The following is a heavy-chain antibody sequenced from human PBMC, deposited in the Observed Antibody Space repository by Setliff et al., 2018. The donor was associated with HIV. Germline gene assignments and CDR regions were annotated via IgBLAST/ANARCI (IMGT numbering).Heavy chain of an antibody. J-gene: IGHJ4*02. V-gene: IGHV3-7*01. D-gene: IGHD2-8*01. Sequence: ETLSLSCAASGFTFSSYWMSWVRQPPGKGLEWVAHIGGDGREKFYLDSVEGRFTISRDNARNSLYLQMNDLRAEDTAVYYCATDRGFCTLDYWGQGTLVTVSS. CDR2: IGGDGREK. CDR3: ATDRGFCTLDY. CDR1: GFTFSSYW.